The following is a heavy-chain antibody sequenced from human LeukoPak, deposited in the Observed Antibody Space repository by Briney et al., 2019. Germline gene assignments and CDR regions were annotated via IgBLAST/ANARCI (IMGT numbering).Heavy chain of an antibody. D-gene: IGHD3-10*01. J-gene: IGHJ4*02. CDR2: ISGGGGST. CDR3: AKDGERDYYGSGSYYADY. Sequence: GGSLRLSCAASGSTFSSYAMSWVRQVPGKGLEWVSAISGGGGSTYYADSVKGHFTISRDNSRNTLYLQMNSLRAEDTAVHYCAKDGERDYYGSGSYYADYWGQGTLVTVSS. CDR1: GSTFSSYA. V-gene: IGHV3-23*01.